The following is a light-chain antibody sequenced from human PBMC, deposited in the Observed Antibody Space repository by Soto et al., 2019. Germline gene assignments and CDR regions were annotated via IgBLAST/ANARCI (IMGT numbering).Light chain of an antibody. J-gene: IGKJ1*01. CDR1: QSVSSNH. CDR2: GGS. Sequence: DIVLTQSPGTLSLSPGERATLSCRASQSVSSNHLAWYQQKPGQAPRLLIYGGSSRATGIPVRFSGSGSETDFTITITRLEPEYFAVYYCQQYSSSRTFGQGTKVEIK. V-gene: IGKV3-20*01. CDR3: QQYSSSRT.